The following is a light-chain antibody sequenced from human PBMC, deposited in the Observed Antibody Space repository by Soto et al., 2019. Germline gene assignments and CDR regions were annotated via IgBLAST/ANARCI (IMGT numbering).Light chain of an antibody. CDR1: SSNIGSNT. Sequence: QSVLAQPPSASGTPGQRVTISCSGSSSNIGSNTVNWYQQLPGAAPKLLIYRNNQRPSGVPDRFSGSESGTSASLAISGLQSEDEADYYCATWDDSLKVLFGGGTKLTVL. CDR3: ATWDDSLKVL. V-gene: IGLV1-44*01. J-gene: IGLJ2*01. CDR2: RNN.